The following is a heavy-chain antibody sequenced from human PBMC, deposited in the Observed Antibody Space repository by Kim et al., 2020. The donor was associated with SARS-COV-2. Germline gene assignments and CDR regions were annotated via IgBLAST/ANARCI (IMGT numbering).Heavy chain of an antibody. Sequence: SETLSLTCTVFGGSISSYNWWWIRPPPRKGLEWIGFIDYSGSTNYNPSLKSRVTITVDTSKNHFSLKLSSVTAADTAVYYCARHGGESTSGLDYWGQGTLVTVSS. J-gene: IGHJ4*02. CDR2: IDYSGST. CDR3: ARHGGESTSGLDY. CDR1: GGSISSYN. V-gene: IGHV4-59*08. D-gene: IGHD3-16*01.